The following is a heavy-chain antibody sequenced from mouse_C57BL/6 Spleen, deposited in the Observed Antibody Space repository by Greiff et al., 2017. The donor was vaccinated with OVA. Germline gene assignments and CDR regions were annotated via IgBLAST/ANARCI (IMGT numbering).Heavy chain of an antibody. Sequence: VQLQQSGAELVKPGASVKLSCTASGFNIKDYYMHWVKQRTEQGLEWIGRIDPEDGETKYDPKFQGKATITADTSSNTAYLQLSSLTSEDTAVYYCAQEVPSYWYFDVWGTGTTVTVSS. V-gene: IGHV14-2*01. J-gene: IGHJ1*03. CDR3: AQEVPSYWYFDV. CDR2: IDPEDGET. CDR1: GFNIKDYY.